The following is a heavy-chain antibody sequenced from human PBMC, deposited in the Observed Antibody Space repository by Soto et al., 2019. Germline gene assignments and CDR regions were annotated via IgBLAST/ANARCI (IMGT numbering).Heavy chain of an antibody. D-gene: IGHD6-19*01. CDR2: ISGSGGST. CDR3: AKVRRDSSGWYRGAFDI. V-gene: IGHV3-23*01. Sequence: GGSLRLSCAASGFTFSSYAMSWVRQAPGKGLEWVSAISGSGGSTYYADSVKGRFTISRDNSKNKLYLQMNSLRAEDTAVYYCAKVRRDSSGWYRGAFDIWVQGTMVTVSS. J-gene: IGHJ3*02. CDR1: GFTFSSYA.